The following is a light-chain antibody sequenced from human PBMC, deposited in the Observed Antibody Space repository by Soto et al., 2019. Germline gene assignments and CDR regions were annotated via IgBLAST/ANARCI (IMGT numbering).Light chain of an antibody. Sequence: EIVLTQSPATLSLSPGERATLSCRASQSVGSYLAWYQHKPGQAPRLLISDASNRATGIPARFSGSGSGTDFTLTISRLEPEDFAVYYCQQRSNWPPITFGQGTRLEIK. CDR2: DAS. V-gene: IGKV3-11*01. CDR1: QSVGSY. J-gene: IGKJ5*01. CDR3: QQRSNWPPIT.